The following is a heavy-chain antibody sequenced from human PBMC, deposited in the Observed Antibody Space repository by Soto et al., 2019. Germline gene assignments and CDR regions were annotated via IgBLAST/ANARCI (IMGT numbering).Heavy chain of an antibody. Sequence: GASVKVSCKASGYTFTAYSIHWVRQAPGQGLEWMGWINSVSGFTESSQKVQGRATITRDTSAGTVYMELSRLTSDDTAIYYCARGGEDSNFIYRPFDSWGQGTLVTVSS. CDR1: GYTFTAYS. V-gene: IGHV1-3*04. CDR3: ARGGEDSNFIYRPFDS. J-gene: IGHJ4*02. D-gene: IGHD4-4*01. CDR2: INSVSGFT.